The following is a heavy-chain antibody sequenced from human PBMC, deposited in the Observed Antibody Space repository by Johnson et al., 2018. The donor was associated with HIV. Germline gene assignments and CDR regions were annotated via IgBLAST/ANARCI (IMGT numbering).Heavy chain of an antibody. D-gene: IGHD6-13*01. CDR2: IYSGGST. CDR3: AREPSIAAAGGDGAFDI. Sequence: VLLVESGGGVVQPGRSLRLSCAASGFTVNSNYMSWVRQAPGKGLEWVSVIYSGGSTYYADSVKGRFTISRDNSKNTLYLQMNSLRAEDTAVYYCAREPSIAAAGGDGAFDIWGQGTMVTVSS. J-gene: IGHJ3*02. V-gene: IGHV3-66*02. CDR1: GFTVNSNY.